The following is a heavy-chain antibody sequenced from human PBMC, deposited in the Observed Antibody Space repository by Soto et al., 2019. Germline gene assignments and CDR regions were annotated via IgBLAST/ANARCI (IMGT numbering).Heavy chain of an antibody. CDR1: GFTFSSYW. V-gene: IGHV3-74*01. CDR3: ARDEDSSGWYRDFDY. J-gene: IGHJ4*02. D-gene: IGHD6-19*01. CDR2: INSDGSST. Sequence: LRLSCAASGFTFSSYWMHWVRQAPGKGLVWVSRINSDGSSTSYADSVKGRFTISRDNAKNTLYLQMNSLRAEDTAVYYCARDEDSSGWYRDFDYWGQGTLVTVSS.